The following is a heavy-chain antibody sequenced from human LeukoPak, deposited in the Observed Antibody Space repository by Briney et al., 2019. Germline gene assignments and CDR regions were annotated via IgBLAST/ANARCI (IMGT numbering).Heavy chain of an antibody. V-gene: IGHV4-59*01. D-gene: IGHD1-1*01. CDR3: AREGTSGTHLDWFDP. Sequence: SETLSLTCTVSGGSISSYYWSWIRQPPGKGLEWIGHIYGSGSTNYNPSLKSRVTLSVDTSKNQFSLKLSSVTAADTAVYYCAREGTSGTHLDWFDPWGQGTLVTVSS. CDR2: IYGSGST. J-gene: IGHJ5*02. CDR1: GGSISSYY.